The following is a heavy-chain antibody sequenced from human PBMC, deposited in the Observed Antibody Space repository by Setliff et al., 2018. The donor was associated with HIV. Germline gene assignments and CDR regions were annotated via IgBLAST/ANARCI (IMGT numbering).Heavy chain of an antibody. CDR1: GFTISDHY. CDR2: IKSKPYGGTT. V-gene: IGHV3-15*01. D-gene: IGHD2-8*02. Sequence: GGSLRLSCAASGFTISDHYMDWVRQAPGKGLEWIGRIKSKPYGGTTDYGAPAQGRFTILRDDSKTTVYLQINSLKIEDTAIYYCSMDLPGGVSDCVDSWGQGTLVTVSS. CDR3: SMDLPGGVSDCVDS. J-gene: IGHJ4*02.